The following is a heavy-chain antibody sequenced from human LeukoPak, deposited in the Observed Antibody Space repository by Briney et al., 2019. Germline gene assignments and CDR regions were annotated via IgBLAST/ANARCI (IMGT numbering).Heavy chain of an antibody. Sequence: ASVKVSYKASGYTFTSYDINWVRQATGQGLEWMGWMNPNSGNTGYAQKFQGRVTMTRNTSISTAYMELSSLRSEDTAVYYCARGQRYSSSWRTSYYYYYMDVWGKGTTVIVSS. CDR1: GYTFTSYD. CDR2: MNPNSGNT. J-gene: IGHJ6*03. V-gene: IGHV1-8*01. D-gene: IGHD6-13*01. CDR3: ARGQRYSSSWRTSYYYYYMDV.